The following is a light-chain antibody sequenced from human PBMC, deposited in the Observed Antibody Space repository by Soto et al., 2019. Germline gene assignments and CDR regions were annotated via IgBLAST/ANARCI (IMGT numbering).Light chain of an antibody. V-gene: IGKV1-5*03. J-gene: IGKJ1*01. CDR3: KQYNSYSRT. Sequence: DIQMTQSPSTLSASVGDRVTITCRASQSISSWLAWYQQKPGKAPKLLIYKASSLESGVPSRFSGSGSGTEFTLTTSSLQPDDFATYYCKQYNSYSRTFGQGTKVDIK. CDR1: QSISSW. CDR2: KAS.